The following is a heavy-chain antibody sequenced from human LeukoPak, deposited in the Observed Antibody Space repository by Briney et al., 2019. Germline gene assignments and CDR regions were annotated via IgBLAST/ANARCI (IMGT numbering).Heavy chain of an antibody. J-gene: IGHJ4*02. V-gene: IGHV4-4*09. CDR2: IYTSGST. CDR3: ARGSITGTTEIFY. CDR1: GGSISSYY. Sequence: SETLSLTCTVSGGSISSYYWSWIRQPPGKGLEWIGYIYTSGSTNYNPSLKSRVTISVDTSKNQFSLKLSSVTAADTAVYYCARGSITGTTEIFYWGQGTLVTVSS. D-gene: IGHD1-7*01.